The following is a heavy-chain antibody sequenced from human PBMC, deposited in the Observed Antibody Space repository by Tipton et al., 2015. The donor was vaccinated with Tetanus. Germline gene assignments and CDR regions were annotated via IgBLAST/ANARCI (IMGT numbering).Heavy chain of an antibody. CDR3: AGVLRGTVNYFDY. CDR1: GDSISSHY. J-gene: IGHJ4*02. V-gene: IGHV4-59*11. CDR2: FSYSGSS. Sequence: TLSLTCTVSGDSISSHYWNWIRQPPGKGLEWIGYFSYSGSSNYNPSLKSRVTISGDTSKNQFSLKLSSVTAADTAVYYCAGVLRGTVNYFDYWGQGTLVTVSS. D-gene: IGHD4-17*01.